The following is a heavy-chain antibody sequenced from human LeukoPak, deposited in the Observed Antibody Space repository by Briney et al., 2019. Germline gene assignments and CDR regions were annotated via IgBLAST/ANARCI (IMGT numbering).Heavy chain of an antibody. CDR3: ASSSPGSMVRGVIMVYFDY. Sequence: SVKVSCKASGGTFSSYAISWERQAPGQGLEWMGGIIPTFGTANYAQKFQGRVTITADESTSTAYMELSSLRSEDTAVYYCASSSPGSMVRGVIMVYFDYWGQGTLVTVSS. V-gene: IGHV1-69*13. J-gene: IGHJ4*02. CDR2: IIPTFGTA. D-gene: IGHD3-10*01. CDR1: GGTFSSYA.